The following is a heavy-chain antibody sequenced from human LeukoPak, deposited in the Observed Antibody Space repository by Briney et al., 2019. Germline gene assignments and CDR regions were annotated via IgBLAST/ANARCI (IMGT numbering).Heavy chain of an antibody. CDR3: ARDNSVEDTAWWFDP. CDR2: INPSGGST. J-gene: IGHJ5*02. D-gene: IGHD4-23*01. V-gene: IGHV1-46*01. CDR1: GYTFTSYY. Sequence: ASVKVSCKASGYTFTSYYMHSVRQAPGQGLEWMGIINPSGGSTSYAQKLQGRVTMTRDMSTSTDYMELSSLRSEDTAVYYCARDNSVEDTAWWFDPWGQGTLVTVSS.